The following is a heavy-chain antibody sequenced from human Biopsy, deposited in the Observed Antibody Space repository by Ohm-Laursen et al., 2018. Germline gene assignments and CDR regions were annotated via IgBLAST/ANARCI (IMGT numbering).Heavy chain of an antibody. V-gene: IGHV1-46*01. D-gene: IGHD6-19*01. CDR1: GYSFTSYY. CDR2: INPSGSTT. CDR3: ARNTGWYGDLYYFDY. Sequence: SVKVSCKASGYSFTSYYMHWVRQAPGQGLEWMGMINPSGSTTSYPQIFQGRVTMTRDTSKSTVYVELSSLRSADTAVYFCARNTGWYGDLYYFDYWGQGTLVTVSS. J-gene: IGHJ4*02.